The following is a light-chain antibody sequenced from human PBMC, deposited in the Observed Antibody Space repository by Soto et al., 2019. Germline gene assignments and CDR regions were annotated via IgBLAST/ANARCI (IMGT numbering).Light chain of an antibody. CDR2: RTS. J-gene: IGKJ1*01. CDR3: QQYDSSPRT. V-gene: IGKV3-20*01. Sequence: EIVLTQSPGTLSLSPGERATLSCRASQSVSSSYLAWYQQKPGQAPRLLIYRTSNRATGIPDRFSGSGSGTDFTLTISRLEPEDFAVYWCQQYDSSPRTFGPGTKVELK. CDR1: QSVSSSY.